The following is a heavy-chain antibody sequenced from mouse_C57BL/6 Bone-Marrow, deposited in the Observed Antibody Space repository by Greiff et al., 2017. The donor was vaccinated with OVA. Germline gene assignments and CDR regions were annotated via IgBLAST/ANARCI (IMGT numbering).Heavy chain of an antibody. V-gene: IGHV1-69*01. Sequence: QVQLQQPGAELVMPGASVKLSCKASGYTFTSYWMHWVKQRPGQGLEWIGEIDPSDSYTNYNQKFKGKSTLTVDKSSSTAYMQLSSLTSEDSAVYYCAAESTMIPYYAMDYWGQGTSVTVSA. D-gene: IGHD2-4*01. CDR2: IDPSDSYT. J-gene: IGHJ4*01. CDR3: AAESTMIPYYAMDY. CDR1: GYTFTSYW.